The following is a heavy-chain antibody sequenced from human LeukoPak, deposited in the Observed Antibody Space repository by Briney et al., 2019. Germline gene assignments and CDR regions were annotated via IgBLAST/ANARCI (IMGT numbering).Heavy chain of an antibody. Sequence: PGGSLRLSCAASGFTFSSYGMHWVRQAPGKGLEWVAFIRYDGSNKYYADSVKGRSTISRDNSKNTLYLQMNSLRAEDTAVYYCAKDPWYSSSSWQLGENYFDYWGQGALVTVSS. CDR2: IRYDGSNK. CDR1: GFTFSSYG. J-gene: IGHJ4*02. V-gene: IGHV3-30*02. CDR3: AKDPWYSSSSWQLGENYFDY. D-gene: IGHD6-6*01.